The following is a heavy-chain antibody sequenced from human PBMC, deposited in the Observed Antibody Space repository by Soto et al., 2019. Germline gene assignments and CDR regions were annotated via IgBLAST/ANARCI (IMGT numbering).Heavy chain of an antibody. Sequence: EVQLVESGGGLVQPGGSLRLSCAASGFTVSSNYMSWVRQAPGKGLEWVSVVYIGGNTYYAESVEDRFTISRDNFQNMLYLQMTGVRAEDTAVYSCAGSVGGGFDYWGQGTLVTVSS. J-gene: IGHJ4*02. CDR1: GFTVSSNY. D-gene: IGHD3-16*01. CDR2: VYIGGNT. CDR3: AGSVGGGFDY. V-gene: IGHV3-66*01.